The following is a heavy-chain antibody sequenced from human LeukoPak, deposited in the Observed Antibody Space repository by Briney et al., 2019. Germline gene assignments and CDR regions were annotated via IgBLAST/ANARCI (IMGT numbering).Heavy chain of an antibody. CDR1: GLTFSSYA. CDR3: ARDGYCSGGSCYSFDY. CDR2: ISYDGSNK. J-gene: IGHJ4*02. V-gene: IGHV3-30-3*01. Sequence: PGGSLRLSCAASGLTFSSYAMHWVRQAPGKGLEWVAVISYDGSNKYYADSVKGRFTISRDNSKNTLYLQMNSLRAEDTAVYYCARDGYCSGGSCYSFDYWGQGTLVTVSS. D-gene: IGHD2-15*01.